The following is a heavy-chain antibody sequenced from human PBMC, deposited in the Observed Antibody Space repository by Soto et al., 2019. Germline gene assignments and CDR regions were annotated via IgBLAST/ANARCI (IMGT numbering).Heavy chain of an antibody. J-gene: IGHJ6*03. Sequence: EVQLVESGGGLVQPGGSLRLSCAASGFTVSSKYMSWVRQAPGKGLEWVSLIQSGGSTLYADSVKGRFTISRDNSKKTVYLQMNSLRVDKTAVYYCERDDVHCSGVRCYGVPMDVWGKVNTVTVSS. V-gene: IGHV3-66*01. CDR3: ERDDVHCSGVRCYGVPMDV. D-gene: IGHD2-15*01. CDR1: GFTVSSKY. CDR2: IQSGGST.